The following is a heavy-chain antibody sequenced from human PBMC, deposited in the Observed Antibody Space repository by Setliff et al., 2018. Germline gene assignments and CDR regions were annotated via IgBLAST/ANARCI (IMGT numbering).Heavy chain of an antibody. J-gene: IGHJ5*02. D-gene: IGHD2-15*01. Sequence: PSETLSLTCTVSGGSVSNSGFFWGWLRQAPGKGLEWIGNIYDSGGSNYNASLKSRLIITRDTSKNQISLKLTSVTAADTAVYYCGRGFSRIEGWGNWFDPWGQGILVTVSS. CDR2: IYDSGGS. V-gene: IGHV4-39*01. CDR3: GRGFSRIEGWGNWFDP. CDR1: GGSVSNSGFF.